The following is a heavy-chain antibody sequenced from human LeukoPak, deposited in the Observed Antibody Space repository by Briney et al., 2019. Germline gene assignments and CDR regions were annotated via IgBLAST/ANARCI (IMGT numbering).Heavy chain of an antibody. Sequence: SVKVSCKASGGTFSSYAISWVRQAPGQGLEWMGRIIPILGMANYAQKFQGRVTITADKSTSTAYMELSSLRSEDTAVYYCARLGADRLSGYYFGYWGQGTLVTVSS. CDR1: GGTFSSYA. V-gene: IGHV1-69*04. CDR2: IIPILGMA. D-gene: IGHD1-26*01. J-gene: IGHJ4*02. CDR3: ARLGADRLSGYYFGY.